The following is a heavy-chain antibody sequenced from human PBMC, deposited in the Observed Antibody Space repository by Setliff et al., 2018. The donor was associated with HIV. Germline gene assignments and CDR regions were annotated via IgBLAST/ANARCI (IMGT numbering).Heavy chain of an antibody. J-gene: IGHJ3*02. V-gene: IGHV4-61*02. D-gene: IGHD2-2*01. CDR2: IYTSGTT. Sequence: PSETLSLTCTVSGGSISSGGFYWYWIRQPAGKGLEWIGRIYTSGTTNYNPSLKSRVPISMDTSKSQFSLRLTSVTAADTAVYYCAGQDIGAVPALGAFDIWGQGTMVTVSS. CDR1: GGSISSGGFY. CDR3: AGQDIGAVPALGAFDI.